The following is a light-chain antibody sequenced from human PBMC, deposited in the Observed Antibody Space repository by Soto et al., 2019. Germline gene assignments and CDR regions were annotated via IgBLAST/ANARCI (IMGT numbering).Light chain of an antibody. J-gene: IGKJ2*01. CDR2: GAS. Sequence: EIVLTQSPATLSVSPGERATLSCRASRSVSRNLAWYQQKPGQAPRLLIYGASTRATGVPARFSGSGSGTEFTLTISSLQSEDFAVYYCQQYSDWPPDPFGQGTKLEIK. V-gene: IGKV3-15*01. CDR1: RSVSRN. CDR3: QQYSDWPPDP.